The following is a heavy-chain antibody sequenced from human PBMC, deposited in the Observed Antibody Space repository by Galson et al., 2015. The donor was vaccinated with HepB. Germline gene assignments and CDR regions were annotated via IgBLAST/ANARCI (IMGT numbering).Heavy chain of an antibody. J-gene: IGHJ6*03. CDR3: VTDGVILGYHYYHMDV. V-gene: IGHV3-9*01. CDR2: VSWNGVNV. Sequence: SLRLSCAASGFNFDDYSMHWVRQAPGKGLEWVSGVSWNGVNVGYADSVRGRFTISRDKAKNSLYLQMNSLRTEDTAFYYCVTDGVILGYHYYHMDVWGKGTMVTVSS. D-gene: IGHD2-21*01. CDR1: GFNFDDYS.